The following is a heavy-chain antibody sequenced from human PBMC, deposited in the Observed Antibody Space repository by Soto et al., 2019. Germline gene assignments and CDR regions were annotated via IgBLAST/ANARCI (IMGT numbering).Heavy chain of an antibody. V-gene: IGHV4-39*01. D-gene: IGHD3-10*01. CDR2: VYYNGTT. CDR3: ARPRAYGSGSYIDY. J-gene: IGHJ4*02. Sequence: SETLSLTCTVSDGAISSTNYYWGWIRQPPGKGLEWLASVYYNGTTYYNPSLKSRVTISVDTSRNQFSLKLSSVTAADTAVYYCARPRAYGSGSYIDYWGQGTLVTVSS. CDR1: DGAISSTNYY.